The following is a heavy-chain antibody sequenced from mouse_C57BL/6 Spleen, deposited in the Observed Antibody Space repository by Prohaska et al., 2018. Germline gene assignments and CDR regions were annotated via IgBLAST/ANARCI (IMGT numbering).Heavy chain of an antibody. CDR2: IRLKSDNYAT. Sequence: EVKLEESGGGLVQPGGSMKLSCVASGFTFSNYWMNWVRQSPAKGLEWVAQIRLKSDNYATQYAESVKGRFTISRDDSKSSVYLQMNNLRAEDTGIYYCTAPAGSSDYWGQGTTLTVSS. CDR3: TAPAGSSDY. D-gene: IGHD1-3*01. V-gene: IGHV6-3*01. J-gene: IGHJ2*01. CDR1: GFTFSNYW.